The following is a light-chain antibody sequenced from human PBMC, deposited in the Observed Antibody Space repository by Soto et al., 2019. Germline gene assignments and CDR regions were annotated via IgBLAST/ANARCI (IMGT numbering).Light chain of an antibody. V-gene: IGKV3-20*01. CDR1: QSVSNN. Sequence: IMVKMSVATLSVTKRDRAPLSCTASQSVSNNLAWYQQRPGQAPRLLIYGASNRAPGIPARFSGSGSGTDFTLTISRLEPEDFAVYYCQRFGSSPPITFGQGTRLEI. CDR2: GAS. CDR3: QRFGSSPPIT. J-gene: IGKJ5*01.